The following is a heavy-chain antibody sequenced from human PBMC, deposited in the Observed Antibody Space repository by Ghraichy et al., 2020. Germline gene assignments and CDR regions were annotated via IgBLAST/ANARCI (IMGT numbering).Heavy chain of an antibody. CDR1: GFTFSSYA. J-gene: IGHJ4*02. D-gene: IGHD3-16*02. CDR2: ISGSGGST. V-gene: IGHV3-23*01. CDR3: AKNFLITFGGVIANFDY. Sequence: GGSLRLSCAASGFTFSSYAMSWVRQAPGKGLEWVSAISGSGGSTYYADSVKGRFTISRDNSKNTLYLQMNSLRAEDTAVYYCAKNFLITFGGVIANFDYWGQGTLVTVSS.